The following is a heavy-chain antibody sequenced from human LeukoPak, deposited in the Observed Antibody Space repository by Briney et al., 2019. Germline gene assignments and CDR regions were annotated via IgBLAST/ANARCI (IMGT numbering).Heavy chain of an antibody. J-gene: IGHJ5*02. CDR3: ARVDPHAHL. D-gene: IGHD3/OR15-3a*01. V-gene: IGHV3-48*03. CDR1: GFDLSTYE. Sequence: PGGSLRLSCEASGFDLSTYEMNWVRQAPGKGLEWIADITISGHTKNYADSVKGRFTISRDNARTSLYLQMNSLRVEDTGVAYCARVDPHAHLWGQGTLVTVSS. CDR2: ITISGHTK.